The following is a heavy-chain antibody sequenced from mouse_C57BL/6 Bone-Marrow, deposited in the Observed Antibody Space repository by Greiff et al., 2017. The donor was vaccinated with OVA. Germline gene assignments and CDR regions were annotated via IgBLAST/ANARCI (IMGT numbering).Heavy chain of an antibody. CDR2: IRNKANGYTT. CDR1: GFTFTDYY. Sequence: EVQLVESGGGLVQPGGSLSLSCAASGFTFTDYYMSWVRQPPGKALEWLGFIRNKANGYTTEYSASVKGRFTISRDNSQSILYLQMNALRAEDSATYYCARFTTVVSNWYFDVWGTGTTVTVSS. CDR3: ARFTTVVSNWYFDV. D-gene: IGHD1-1*01. V-gene: IGHV7-3*01. J-gene: IGHJ1*03.